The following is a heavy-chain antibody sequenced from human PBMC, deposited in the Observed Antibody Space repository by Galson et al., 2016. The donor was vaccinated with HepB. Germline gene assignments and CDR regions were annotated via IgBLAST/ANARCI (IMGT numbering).Heavy chain of an antibody. V-gene: IGHV3-30*09. Sequence: SLRLSCAASAFTFSSHAMRWVRQAPGKGLEWVAYISYDGRKIDYTDSVKGRFAISRDNAKNTLYLQMNSLRAEDMGVYYCARGSYYYIKHGMDVWGQGTTVTVSS. CDR3: ARGSYYYIKHGMDV. CDR2: ISYDGRKI. CDR1: AFTFSSHA. D-gene: IGHD3-10*01. J-gene: IGHJ6*02.